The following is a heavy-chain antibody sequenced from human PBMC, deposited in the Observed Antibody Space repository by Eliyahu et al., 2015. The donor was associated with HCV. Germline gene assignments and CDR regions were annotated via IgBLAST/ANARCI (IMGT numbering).Heavy chain of an antibody. V-gene: IGHV1-69*04. D-gene: IGHD5-18*01. CDR1: GGTFRGYA. Sequence: QVHLVQSGAEVKKPGSSVKVSCNSSGGTFRGYAISWVRRAPGQGLEWMGRIIPMVGIPKYAQKFQGRVTITADKSTSTVYMEVSSLTSEDTAMYYCAREPTAVDTAVIFDYWGQGTLVNVSS. CDR3: AREPTAVDTAVIFDY. CDR2: IIPMVGIP. J-gene: IGHJ4*02.